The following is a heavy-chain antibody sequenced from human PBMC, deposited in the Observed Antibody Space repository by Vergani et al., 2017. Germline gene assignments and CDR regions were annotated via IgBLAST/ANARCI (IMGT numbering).Heavy chain of an antibody. V-gene: IGHV5-51*01. D-gene: IGHD3-16*01. CDR3: ARPHSEIGGWFDP. J-gene: IGHJ5*02. Sequence: EVQLVQSGAEVKKPGESLKISCKGSGYSFTSYWIGWVRQMPGKGLEWMGIIYPGDSDTRYSPSFQGQVTISAEKSISTAYLQWSSRKASDTAMSYCARPHSEIGGWFDPWGQGTLVTVSS. CDR2: IYPGDSDT. CDR1: GYSFTSYW.